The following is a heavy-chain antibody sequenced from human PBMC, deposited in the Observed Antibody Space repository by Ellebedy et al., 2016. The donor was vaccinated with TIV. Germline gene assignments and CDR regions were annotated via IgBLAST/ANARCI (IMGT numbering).Heavy chain of an antibody. Sequence: MPSETLSLTCTVSGGSISNYYWSWIRQPPGKGLEWIGYVYYSGSAKYNPSLKSRVTISLGRSKNQFSLTLSSVTAADTAVYYCARPSNGWYPSPALFEYWGQGILVTVSS. CDR3: ARPSNGWYPSPALFEY. D-gene: IGHD6-19*01. CDR1: GGSISNYY. V-gene: IGHV4-59*01. J-gene: IGHJ4*02. CDR2: VYYSGSA.